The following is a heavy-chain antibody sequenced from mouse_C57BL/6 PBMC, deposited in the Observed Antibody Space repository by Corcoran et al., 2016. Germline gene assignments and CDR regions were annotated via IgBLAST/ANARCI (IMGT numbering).Heavy chain of an antibody. V-gene: IGHV1-75*01. CDR3: ARSGYDGYLYWYFDV. CDR1: GYTFTDYY. D-gene: IGHD2-3*01. Sequence: QVQLQQSGPELVKPGASVKISCKASGYTFTDYYINWVKQRPGQGLEWIGWIFPGSGSTYYNEKFKGKATLTVDKSSSTAYMLLSSLTSEDSAVYFCARSGYDGYLYWYFDVWGTGTTVTVSS. J-gene: IGHJ1*03. CDR2: IFPGSGST.